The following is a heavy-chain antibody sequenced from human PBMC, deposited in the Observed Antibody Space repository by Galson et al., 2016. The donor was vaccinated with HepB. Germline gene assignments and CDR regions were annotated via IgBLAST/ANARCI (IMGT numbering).Heavy chain of an antibody. CDR1: GLSLSTSGMC. V-gene: IGHV2-70*01. CDR2: IDWDDEK. J-gene: IGHJ4*01. CDR3: AWLAGGRGIDY. Sequence: PALVKPTQTLTLTCTFSGLSLSTSGMCLSWIRQPPGKALEWLALIDWDDEKYYNTSLETRLSISKDTSQNLVVLKMTDMDPVDTGTYSCAWLAGGRGIDYWGHGTLVTVSS. D-gene: IGHD3-10*01.